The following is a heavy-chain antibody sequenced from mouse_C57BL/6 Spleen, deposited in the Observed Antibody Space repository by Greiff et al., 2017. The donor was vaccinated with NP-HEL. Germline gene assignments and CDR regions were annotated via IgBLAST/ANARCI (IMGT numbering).Heavy chain of an antibody. J-gene: IGHJ4*01. D-gene: IGHD1-1*01. Sequence: EVQLQQSGPELVKPGASVKISCKASGYSFTGYYMTWVKQSPEKSLEWIGEINPSTGGTNYNQKFKAKATLTVDKSSSTAYMQLKSLTSEDSAVYYCARFTTVVATEAMDYWGQGTSVTVSS. CDR1: GYSFTGYY. CDR3: ARFTTVVATEAMDY. CDR2: INPSTGGT. V-gene: IGHV1-42*01.